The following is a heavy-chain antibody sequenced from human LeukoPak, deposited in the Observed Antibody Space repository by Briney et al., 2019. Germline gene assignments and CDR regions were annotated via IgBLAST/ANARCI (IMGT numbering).Heavy chain of an antibody. CDR1: GGSFSGYY. CDR3: SRGMGYSDY. Sequence: PSETLSLTCVVYGGSFSGYYWNWIRQPPGKGLEWIGEINQSGITNYNPSLKSRVTMSIDRSKNHYSLKLSSVTAADTAVYYCSRGMGYSDYWGRGTLVTVSS. V-gene: IGHV4-34*01. CDR2: INQSGIT. J-gene: IGHJ4*02.